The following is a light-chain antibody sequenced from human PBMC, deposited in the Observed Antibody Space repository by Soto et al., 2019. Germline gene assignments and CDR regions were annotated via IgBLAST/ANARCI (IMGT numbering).Light chain of an antibody. J-gene: IGKJ1*01. V-gene: IGKV1-5*01. CDR1: QSISSW. CDR3: QNYNTSWWT. Sequence: IQMTQSPSTLSASVGDKITITCRASQSISSWLAWYQQKPGKAPKLLIYDASGLKSGVPSRFSGSGSGTEFTLTISSLQPDDFATYCCQNYNTSWWTFGQGTKVDIK. CDR2: DAS.